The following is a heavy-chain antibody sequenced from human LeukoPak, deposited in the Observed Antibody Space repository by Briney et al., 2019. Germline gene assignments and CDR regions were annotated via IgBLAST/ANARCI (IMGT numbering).Heavy chain of an antibody. CDR2: IYHSGST. Sequence: PSGTLSLTCAVSGGSISSSNWWSWVRQPPGKGLEWIGEIYHSGSTNYNPSLKSRVTISVDKSKNQFSLKLSSVTAADTAVYYCASPRSFLRFLEWPGYSDSVPFDYWGQGTLVTVSS. J-gene: IGHJ4*02. D-gene: IGHD3-3*01. CDR1: GGSISSSNW. CDR3: ASPRSFLRFLEWPGYSDSVPFDY. V-gene: IGHV4-4*02.